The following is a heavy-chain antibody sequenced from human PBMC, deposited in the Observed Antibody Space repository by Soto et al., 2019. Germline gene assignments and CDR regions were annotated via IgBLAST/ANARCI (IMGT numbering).Heavy chain of an antibody. CDR2: IYYSGST. D-gene: IGHD3-10*01. V-gene: IGHV4-61*01. J-gene: IGHJ5*02. Sequence: QVQLQESGPGLVKPSETLSLTCTVSXXXXXXXXXXXXXXXXXXXKGLEWIGYIYYSGSTNYNPSLKSRXXXXXXXXXNXXXXXXXXXXXAXTAVXXCAXXXRRPWFDPWGQGTLVTVSS. CDR3: AXXXRRPWFDP. CDR1: XXXXXXXXXX.